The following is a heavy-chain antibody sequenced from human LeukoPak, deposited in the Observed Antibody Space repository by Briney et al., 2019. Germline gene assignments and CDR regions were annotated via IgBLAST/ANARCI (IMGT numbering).Heavy chain of an antibody. V-gene: IGHV4-34*01. Sequence: PSETLSLTCAVYGGSFSGYYWSWIRQPPGKGLEWIGEINHSGSTNYNPSLKSRVTISEDTSKNQFSLKLSSVTAADTAVYYCARGCITMVRGVIITPRYFDYWGQGTLVTVSS. D-gene: IGHD3-10*01. CDR2: INHSGST. CDR1: GGSFSGYY. J-gene: IGHJ4*02. CDR3: ARGCITMVRGVIITPRYFDY.